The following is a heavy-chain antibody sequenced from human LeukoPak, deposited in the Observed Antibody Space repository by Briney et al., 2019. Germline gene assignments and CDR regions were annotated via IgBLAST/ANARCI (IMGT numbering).Heavy chain of an antibody. J-gene: IGHJ4*02. CDR1: GDSFSSADYY. CDR3: ARDRGWQGFDY. Sequence: PSETLSLTCTVSGDSFSSADYYWNWIRQPPGKGLEWIGHIYYSGSAYYNPSLKSRITISVDTSKNQFSLKLNSVTAADTAMYYCARDRGWQGFDYWGQGTRVTVSS. D-gene: IGHD3-10*01. V-gene: IGHV4-30-4*08. CDR2: IYYSGSA.